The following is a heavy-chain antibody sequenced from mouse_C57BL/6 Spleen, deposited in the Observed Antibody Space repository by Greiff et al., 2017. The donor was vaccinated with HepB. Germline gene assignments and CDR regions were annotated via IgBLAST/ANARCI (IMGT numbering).Heavy chain of an antibody. CDR1: GFTFSSYA. Sequence: EVQVVESGGGLVKPGGSLKLSCAASGFTFSSYAMSWVRQTPEKRLEWVATISDGGSYTYYPDNVKGRFTISRDNAKNNLYLQMSHLKSEDTAMYYCARGGQLRPYDYAMDYWGQGTSVTVSS. CDR2: ISDGGSYT. V-gene: IGHV5-4*01. J-gene: IGHJ4*01. CDR3: ARGGQLRPYDYAMDY. D-gene: IGHD3-2*02.